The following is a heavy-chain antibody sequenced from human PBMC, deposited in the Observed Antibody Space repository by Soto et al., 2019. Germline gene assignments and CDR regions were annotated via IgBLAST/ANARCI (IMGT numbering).Heavy chain of an antibody. CDR2: VSTNGAT. D-gene: IGHD3-9*01. CDR1: DEFISSYY. Sequence: SETLSLSSTVSDEFISSYYGNWIRQPAGKGLEWIGRVSTNGATNYNPSLESRVTMSVDTSKNQFSLKLTSVTAADTAVYFCARADYEILTGSYAMDVWGQGTTVTVS. CDR3: ARADYEILTGSYAMDV. V-gene: IGHV4-4*07. J-gene: IGHJ6*02.